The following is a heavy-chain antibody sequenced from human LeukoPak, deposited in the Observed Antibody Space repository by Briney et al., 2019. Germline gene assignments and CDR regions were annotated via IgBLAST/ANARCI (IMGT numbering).Heavy chain of an antibody. CDR3: ASDSSGYYGGKFDY. CDR1: GFTVSSNY. D-gene: IGHD3-22*01. J-gene: IGHJ4*02. Sequence: GGSLRLSCAASGFTVSSNYMSWVRQAPGKGLEWVSVIYSGGSTYYADSVKGRFTVSRDNSKNTLYLQMNSLRAEDTAVYYCASDSSGYYGGKFDYWGQGTLVTVSS. CDR2: IYSGGST. V-gene: IGHV3-53*01.